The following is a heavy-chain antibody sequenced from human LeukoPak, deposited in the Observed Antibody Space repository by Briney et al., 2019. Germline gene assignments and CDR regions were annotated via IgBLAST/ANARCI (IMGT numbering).Heavy chain of an antibody. CDR1: GFPFIEYS. J-gene: IGHJ4*02. V-gene: IGHV3-48*01. CDR3: ARDHNYAFDN. D-gene: IGHD1-1*01. Sequence: GGSLRLSCTASGFPFIEYSMNWVRQAPGKGLEWISYIGIDSGNTKYADSVRGRFTISADKAKNSLYLQMNSLRVEDTAVYYCARDHNYAFDNWGQGTLVSVAS. CDR2: IGIDSGNT.